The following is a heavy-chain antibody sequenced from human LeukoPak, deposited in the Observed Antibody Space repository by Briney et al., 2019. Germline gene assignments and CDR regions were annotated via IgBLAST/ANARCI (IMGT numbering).Heavy chain of an antibody. CDR3: ARGDPENWFDP. V-gene: IGHV4-34*01. Sequence: GSLRLSCAASGFTFNNAWMSWVRQPPGKGLEWIGEINHSGSTNYNPSLKSRVTISVDASKNQFSLKLSSVTAADTAVYYCARGDPENWFDPWGQGTLVTVSS. J-gene: IGHJ5*02. CDR2: INHSGST. CDR1: GFTFNNAW.